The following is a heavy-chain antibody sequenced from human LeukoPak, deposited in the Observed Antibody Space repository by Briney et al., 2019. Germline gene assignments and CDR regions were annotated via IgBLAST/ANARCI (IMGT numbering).Heavy chain of an antibody. CDR3: AGDIVGATEAFDI. D-gene: IGHD1-26*01. CDR1: GGSISSGGYY. V-gene: IGHV4-39*07. J-gene: IGHJ3*02. CDR2: IYYTGST. Sequence: SETLSLTCYVSGGSISSGGYYWGWIRQPLGKGLEWIGTIYYTGSTYYNPSLKSRVTISGDTSKNQFSLKLSSVTAADTAVYYCAGDIVGATEAFDIWGQGTMVTVSS.